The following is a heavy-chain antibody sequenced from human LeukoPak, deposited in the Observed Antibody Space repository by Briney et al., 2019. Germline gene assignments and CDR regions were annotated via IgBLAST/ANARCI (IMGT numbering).Heavy chain of an antibody. Sequence: ASVKVSCRASGYTFTGYYMHWVRQAPGQGLEWMGGIIPIFGTANYAQKFQGRVTITADESTSTAYMELSSLRSEDTAVYYCARDPPVAVAGTGVDWFDPWGQGTLVTVSS. CDR2: IIPIFGTA. J-gene: IGHJ5*02. CDR3: ARDPPVAVAGTGVDWFDP. CDR1: GYTFTGYY. V-gene: IGHV1-69*13. D-gene: IGHD6-19*01.